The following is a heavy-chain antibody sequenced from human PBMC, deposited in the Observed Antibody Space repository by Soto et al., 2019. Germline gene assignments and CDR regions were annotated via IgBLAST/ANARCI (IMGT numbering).Heavy chain of an antibody. J-gene: IGHJ6*03. Sequence: PGGSLRLSCAASGFTFSSYGMHWVRQAPGKGLEWVAVISYDGSNKYYADSVKGRFTISRDNSKNTLYLQMNSLRAEDTAVYYCAKDMVVAATFYYFKDVWGKGTTVTVSS. CDR2: ISYDGSNK. D-gene: IGHD2-15*01. CDR1: GFTFSSYG. V-gene: IGHV3-30*18. CDR3: AKDMVVAATFYYFKDV.